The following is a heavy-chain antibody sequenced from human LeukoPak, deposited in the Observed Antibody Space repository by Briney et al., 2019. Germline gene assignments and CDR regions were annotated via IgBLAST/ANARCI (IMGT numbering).Heavy chain of an antibody. D-gene: IGHD6-13*01. CDR2: MNPNSGNT. Sequence: ASVKVSCKASGYTFTSYDINWVRQATGQGLEWMGWMNPNSGNTGYAQKFQGRVTITRNTSISTAYMELSSLRSEDTAVYYCARVMGSRPYLKQQLAYWGQGTLVTVSS. CDR1: GYTFTSYD. CDR3: ARVMGSRPYLKQQLAY. J-gene: IGHJ4*02. V-gene: IGHV1-8*01.